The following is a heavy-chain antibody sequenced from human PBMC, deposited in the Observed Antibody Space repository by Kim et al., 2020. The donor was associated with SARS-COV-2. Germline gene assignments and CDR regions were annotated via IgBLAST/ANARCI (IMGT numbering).Heavy chain of an antibody. CDR2: IRSKANRYAT. V-gene: IGHV3-73*01. J-gene: IGHJ6*02. CDR3: TSPFLVAPGMDV. Sequence: GGSLRLSCAASGFTFSGSAMHWVRQASGKGLEWVGRIRSKANRYATAYAASVKGRFTISRDDSKNTAYLQMNSLKTEDTAVYYCTSPFLVAPGMDVWGQGTTVTVSS. D-gene: IGHD2-21*01. CDR1: GFTFSGSA.